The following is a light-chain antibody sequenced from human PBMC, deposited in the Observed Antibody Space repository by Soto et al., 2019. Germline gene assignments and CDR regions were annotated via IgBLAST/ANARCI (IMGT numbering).Light chain of an antibody. V-gene: IGKV3-15*01. CDR2: GAS. CDR1: QSVSSN. J-gene: IGKJ5*01. Sequence: EFVLTLSPGTLSLSPGERATLSCRASQSVSSNLAWYQQKPGQAPRLLIYGASSRATGIPVRFSGSGSGTEFTLTISSLQSEDFAVYYCQQYYTWPLTFGQGTRLEI. CDR3: QQYYTWPLT.